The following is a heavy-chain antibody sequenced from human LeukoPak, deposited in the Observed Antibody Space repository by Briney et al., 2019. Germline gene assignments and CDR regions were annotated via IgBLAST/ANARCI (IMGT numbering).Heavy chain of an antibody. CDR1: GGSISSYY. V-gene: IGHV4-4*07. CDR3: VGSGYYYAEYFQH. CDR2: IYTSGST. D-gene: IGHD3-22*01. Sequence: SETLSLTCTVSGGSISSYYWSWIRQPAGKGLEWIGRIYTSGSTNYNPYLKSRFTISVDKSKNQFSLKLSSVTAADTAVYYCVGSGYYYAEYFQHWGQGTLVTVSS. J-gene: IGHJ1*01.